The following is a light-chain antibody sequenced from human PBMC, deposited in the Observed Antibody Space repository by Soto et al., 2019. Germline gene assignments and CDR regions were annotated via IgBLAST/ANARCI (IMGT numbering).Light chain of an antibody. J-gene: IGKJ5*01. V-gene: IGKV3-20*01. CDR3: QQYGSSPPIT. CDR2: GAS. Sequence: EIVLTQSPGTLSLSPGERATLSCRASHSVSSSYLAWYQQKPGQAPRLLIYGASSRATGSPDRFSGSGSGTDFTLTISRLETEDFAVYYCQQYGSSPPITFGHGTRLEIK. CDR1: HSVSSSY.